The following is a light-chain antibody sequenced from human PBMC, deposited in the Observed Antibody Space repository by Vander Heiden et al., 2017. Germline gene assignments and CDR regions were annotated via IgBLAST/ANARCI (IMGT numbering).Light chain of an antibody. Sequence: SALTHPASVSGSPGQSITISCTATSSDVVAYNYVSWYQHHPGNAPKLLIYEVSNRPSGVSHRFSGSKSDNTASLTISGLQAEDEADYYCTSYTANSTVVFGGGTKLTVL. V-gene: IGLV2-14*01. CDR1: SSDVVAYNY. CDR2: EVS. CDR3: TSYTANSTVV. J-gene: IGLJ2*01.